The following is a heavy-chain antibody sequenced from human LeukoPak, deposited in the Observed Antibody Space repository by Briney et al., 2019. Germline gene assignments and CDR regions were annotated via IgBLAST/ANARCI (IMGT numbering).Heavy chain of an antibody. V-gene: IGHV4-59*01. J-gene: IGHJ5*02. CDR3: ARGLSYITFDP. Sequence: SETLSLTCTVSGGSISSYYWSWIRQPPGKGLEWIGYIYYSGSTNYNPSLKSRVTISVDTSKNQFSLKLSSVTVADTAVYYCARGLSYITFDPWGQGTLVTVSS. D-gene: IGHD1-26*01. CDR1: GGSISSYY. CDR2: IYYSGST.